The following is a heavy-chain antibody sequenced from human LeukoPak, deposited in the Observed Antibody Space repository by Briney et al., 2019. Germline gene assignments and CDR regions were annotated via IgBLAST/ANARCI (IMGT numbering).Heavy chain of an antibody. J-gene: IGHJ2*01. CDR2: ISGSGGRT. Sequence: GGSLRLSCAASGFSFSVYAMSWVRQAPGKGLEWVSSISGSGGRTYYTNSVKGRFTISRENFKNTVYLEMNNLGAEDTALYYCAKGGQDFVFWRFFYGGR. CDR1: GFSFSVYA. V-gene: IGHV3-23*01. D-gene: IGHD3-3*01. CDR3: AKGGQDFVFWRFFY.